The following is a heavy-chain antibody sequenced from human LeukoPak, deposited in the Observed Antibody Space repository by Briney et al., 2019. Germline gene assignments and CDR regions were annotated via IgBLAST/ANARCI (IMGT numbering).Heavy chain of an antibody. D-gene: IGHD2-15*01. Sequence: GGSLRLSCAASGLTFNSYAMSWVRQAPGKGLEWVSDISASGTNTYYADSVKGRFTISRDNSKNTLYLQVNSLRVDDTTVYYCAKGFCSGSCHGGYFDYWGRGTLVTVSS. J-gene: IGHJ4*02. CDR1: GLTFNSYA. CDR3: AKGFCSGSCHGGYFDY. V-gene: IGHV3-23*01. CDR2: ISASGTNT.